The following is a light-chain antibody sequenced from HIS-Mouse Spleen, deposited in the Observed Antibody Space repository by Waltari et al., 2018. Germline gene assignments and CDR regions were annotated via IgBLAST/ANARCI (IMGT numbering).Light chain of an antibody. V-gene: IGLV3-10*01. CDR1: VLPKKY. J-gene: IGLJ2*01. CDR2: EDS. CDR3: YSTDSSGNHRV. Sequence: SYELTQPPSVSVSPGQTARITCSGDVLPKKYAYWYQLKSGQAPVLVIYEDSKRPSGIPERFSGSSSGTMATLTISGAQVEDEADYYCYSTDSSGNHRVFGGGTKLTVL.